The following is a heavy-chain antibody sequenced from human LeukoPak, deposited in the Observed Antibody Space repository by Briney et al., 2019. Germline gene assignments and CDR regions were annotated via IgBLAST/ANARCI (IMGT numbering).Heavy chain of an antibody. J-gene: IGHJ4*02. CDR1: GGSISSYY. CDR2: IYYSGST. D-gene: IGHD3-10*01. V-gene: IGHV4-59*08. CDR3: ARHKLTRYYFDY. Sequence: SETLSLTCTVSGGSISSYYWSWIRQPPGKGLEWIGYIYYSGSTNYNPSLKSRVTISVDTSKNQFSLKLSSVTAADTAVYYCARHKLTRYYFDYWGQGTLVTVSS.